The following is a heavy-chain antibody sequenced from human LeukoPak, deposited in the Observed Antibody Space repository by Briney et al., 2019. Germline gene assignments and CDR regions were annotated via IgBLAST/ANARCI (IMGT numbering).Heavy chain of an antibody. J-gene: IGHJ4*02. CDR1: GFTFSSYS. D-gene: IGHD4-17*01. CDR3: ARDGYGDYAFDY. Sequence: GGSLRLSCAASGFTFSSYSMNWVRQAPGKGLEWVSHISTSGHIYYADSVKGRFTISRDNAKNSLYVQMNSLRAEDTAVYYCARDGYGDYAFDYWGQGALVTVSS. V-gene: IGHV3-21*01. CDR2: ISTSGHI.